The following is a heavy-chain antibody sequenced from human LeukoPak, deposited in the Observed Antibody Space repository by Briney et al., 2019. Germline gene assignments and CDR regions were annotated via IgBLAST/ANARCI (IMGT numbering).Heavy chain of an antibody. Sequence: GASLGLSCAASGFTFSSYAMSWVRQAPGKRLEWVSAISGSGGSTFYADSVKGRFTISRDNSKNTLYLQRNSLRAEDTAVYYCAKPRASSWYSDYWGQGTLVTVSS. CDR1: GFTFSSYA. CDR2: ISGSGGST. V-gene: IGHV3-23*01. D-gene: IGHD6-13*01. J-gene: IGHJ4*02. CDR3: AKPRASSWYSDY.